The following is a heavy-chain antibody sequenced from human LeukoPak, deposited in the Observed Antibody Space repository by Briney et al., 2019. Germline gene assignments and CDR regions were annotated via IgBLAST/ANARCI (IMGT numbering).Heavy chain of an antibody. J-gene: IGHJ1*01. D-gene: IGHD3-22*01. CDR1: GLTVSSNY. Sequence: GGSLRLSCAASGLTVSSNYMAWVRQAPGKELECVSVIYSGGITYYADSVKGRFTISRDNSKNTLYLQMNSLRAEDTAVYYCARDSGDSSGWGYFQHWGQGTLVTVSS. V-gene: IGHV3-53*01. CDR2: IYSGGIT. CDR3: ARDSGDSSGWGYFQH.